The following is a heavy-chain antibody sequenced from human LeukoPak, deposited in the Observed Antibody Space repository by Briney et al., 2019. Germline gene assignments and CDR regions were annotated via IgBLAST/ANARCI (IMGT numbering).Heavy chain of an antibody. CDR3: ARRGYCSSTSCSWFDP. CDR2: IYHSGST. CDR1: GGSFSGYS. Sequence: PSETLSLTCGVYGGSFSGYSWSWIRQPPGKGLEWIGYIYHSGSTYYNPSLKSRVTISVDRSKNQFSLKLSSVTAADTAVYYCARRGYCSSTSCSWFDPWGQGTLVTVSS. D-gene: IGHD2-2*01. V-gene: IGHV4-30-2*01. J-gene: IGHJ5*02.